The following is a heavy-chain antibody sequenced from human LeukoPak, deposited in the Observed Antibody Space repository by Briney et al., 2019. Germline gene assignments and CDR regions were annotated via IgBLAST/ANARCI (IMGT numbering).Heavy chain of an antibody. CDR1: GYTFTSYD. CDR3: ARDYDSSGHFDY. CDR2: MNPNSGNT. D-gene: IGHD3-22*01. V-gene: IGHV1-8*01. J-gene: IGHJ4*02. Sequence: ASVTVSCKASGYTFTSYDINWVRQATGQGLEWMGWMNPNSGNTGYAQKFQGRVTMTRNTSISTAYMELSSLRSEDTAVYYCARDYDSSGHFDYWGQGTLVTVSS.